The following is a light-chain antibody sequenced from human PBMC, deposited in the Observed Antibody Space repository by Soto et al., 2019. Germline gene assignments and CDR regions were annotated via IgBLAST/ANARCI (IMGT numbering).Light chain of an antibody. CDR2: SDS. Sequence: QSVVTQPPSASGTPGQRVTISCSGSSSNIGTYYVDWYQHHPGAAPKLLIYSDSQRPSGVPDRFSASKSGASASLAISGLRSEDEADYYCASWDARLSGWVFGGGTKLTVL. J-gene: IGLJ3*02. CDR1: SSNIGTYY. CDR3: ASWDARLSGWV. V-gene: IGLV1-47*02.